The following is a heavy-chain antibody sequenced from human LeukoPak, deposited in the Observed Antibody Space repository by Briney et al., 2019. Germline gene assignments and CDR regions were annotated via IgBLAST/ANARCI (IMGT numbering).Heavy chain of an antibody. D-gene: IGHD3-3*01. CDR2: ISYDGSNK. CDR1: GFTFSSYG. V-gene: IGHV3-30*03. Sequence: GGSLRLSCAASGFTFSSYGMHWVRQAPGKGLEWVAVISYDGSNKYYADSVKGRFTISRDNSKNTLYLQMNSLRAEDTAVYYCARRQVPYDFWSGYFDYWGQGTLVTVSS. J-gene: IGHJ4*02. CDR3: ARRQVPYDFWSGYFDY.